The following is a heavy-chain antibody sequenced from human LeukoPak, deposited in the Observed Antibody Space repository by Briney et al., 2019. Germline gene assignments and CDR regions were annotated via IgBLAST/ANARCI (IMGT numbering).Heavy chain of an antibody. Sequence: SETLSLSCTGSGGSMSPYHWGWLRQPPGKGLEWTGYIYYSGSTNYGPSLNSRVTISVDTSKNQFSLRLSSVTADDTAIYYCARAVSGRFDYWGQGTLVTVSS. D-gene: IGHD6-19*01. J-gene: IGHJ4*02. V-gene: IGHV4-59*12. CDR1: GGSMSPYH. CDR3: ARAVSGRFDY. CDR2: IYYSGST.